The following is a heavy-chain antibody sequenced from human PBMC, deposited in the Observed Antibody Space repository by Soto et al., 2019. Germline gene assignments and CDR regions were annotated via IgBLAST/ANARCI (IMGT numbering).Heavy chain of an antibody. CDR1: GFTFSSSA. CDR3: APTGDTAIVTDY. V-gene: IGHV1-58*01. J-gene: IGHJ4*02. D-gene: IGHD5-18*01. CDR2: IDVGSANA. Sequence: SVKVSCKTSGFTFSSSAVHWVRQARGHRLQWIGWIDVGSANANYAQMLQERVTISRDMSTSTAYMELSSLRPEDTAVYYCAPTGDTAIVTDYWGQGTLVTVSS.